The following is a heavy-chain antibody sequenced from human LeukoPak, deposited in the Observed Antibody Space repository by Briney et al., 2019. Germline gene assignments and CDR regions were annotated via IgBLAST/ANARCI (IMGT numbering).Heavy chain of an antibody. V-gene: IGHV4-34*01. D-gene: IGHD3/OR15-3a*01. CDR2: IYYSGST. CDR1: GGSFSGYY. Sequence: PSETLSPTCAVYGGSFSGYYWSWIRQPPGKGLEWIGSIYYSGSTYYNPSLKSRVTISVDTSKNQFSLNLSSVTAADTAVYYCARRGLIDYWGQGTLVTVSS. J-gene: IGHJ4*02. CDR3: ARRGLIDY.